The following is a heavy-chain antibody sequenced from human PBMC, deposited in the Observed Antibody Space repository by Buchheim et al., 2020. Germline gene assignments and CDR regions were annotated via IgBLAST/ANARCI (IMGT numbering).Heavy chain of an antibody. V-gene: IGHV3-33*01. CDR2: IWYDGSNK. CDR1: GFTFSSYG. Sequence: QVQLVESGGGVVQPGRSLRLSCAASGFTFSSYGMHWVRQAPGKGLEWVAVIWYDGSNKYYADSVKGRFTISRDNSKKTPYLQMNSLRAEDTAVYYCARDSDRVVVVAATLAYWGQGTL. D-gene: IGHD2-15*01. J-gene: IGHJ4*02. CDR3: ARDSDRVVVVAATLAY.